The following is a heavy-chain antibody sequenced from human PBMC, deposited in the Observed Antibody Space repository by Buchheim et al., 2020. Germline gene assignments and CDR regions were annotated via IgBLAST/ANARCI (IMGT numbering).Heavy chain of an antibody. CDR2: ISGGGDYT. CDR1: GLTFSSSA. Sequence: EVQLLESGGGLVQPGGSLRLSCAASGLTFSSSAMNWVRRAPGKGLEWVSSISGGGDYTYYADSVMGRFTISRDNSESTLFLQMNSLRAEDTAVYYCTKKLLSGSYPFDNWGQGTL. V-gene: IGHV3-23*01. J-gene: IGHJ4*02. CDR3: TKKLLSGSYPFDN. D-gene: IGHD3-22*01.